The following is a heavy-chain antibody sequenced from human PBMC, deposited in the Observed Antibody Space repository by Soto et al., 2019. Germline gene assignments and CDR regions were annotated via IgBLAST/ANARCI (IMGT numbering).Heavy chain of an antibody. CDR3: ARDLRAAQVVLLWFGAFDY. CDR1: GFTFSSYA. J-gene: IGHJ4*02. D-gene: IGHD3-10*01. CDR2: ISYDGSNK. V-gene: IGHV3-30-3*01. Sequence: QVQLVESGGGVVQPGRSLRLSCAASGFTFSSYAMHWVRQAPGKGLEWVAVISYDGSNKYYADSVKGRFTISRDNSKNTLYLQMNSLRAEDTAVYYCARDLRAAQVVLLWFGAFDYWGQGTLVTVSS.